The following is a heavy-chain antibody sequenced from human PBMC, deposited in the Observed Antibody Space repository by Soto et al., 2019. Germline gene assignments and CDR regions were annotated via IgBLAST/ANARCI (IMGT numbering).Heavy chain of an antibody. CDR1: RYSFTSYW. D-gene: IGHD3-9*01. CDR3: ARLHYDMLSGSDYYYYYGMDV. J-gene: IGHJ6*02. Sequence: GDSLKISCKGCRYSFTSYWSSWVRQIPGKGLEWMGRIDPSDSYTNYSPSSQGHVTISADKSISTAYLKWSSLKASDTAMYYCARLHYDMLSGSDYYYYYGMDVWGQRTTVTVSS. V-gene: IGHV5-10-1*01. CDR2: IDPSDSYT.